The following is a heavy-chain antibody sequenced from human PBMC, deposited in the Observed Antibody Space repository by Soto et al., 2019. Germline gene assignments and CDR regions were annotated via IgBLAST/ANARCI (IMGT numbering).Heavy chain of an antibody. CDR1: GYTFTSYG. CDR3: AREDDRERMAARPRVPGVIITYAFDI. J-gene: IGHJ3*02. Sequence: ASVKVSCKASGYTFTSYGISWVRQAPGQGLEWMGWISAYNGNTNYAQKLQGRVTMTTDTSTSTAYMELRSLRSDDTAVYYCAREDDRERMAARPRVPGVIITYAFDIWGQGTMVTVSS. D-gene: IGHD3-10*01. V-gene: IGHV1-18*01. CDR2: ISAYNGNT.